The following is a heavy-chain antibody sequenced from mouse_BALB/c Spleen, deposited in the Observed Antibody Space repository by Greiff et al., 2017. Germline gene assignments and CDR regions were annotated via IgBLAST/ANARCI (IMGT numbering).Heavy chain of an antibody. CDR1: GDSITSGY. Sequence: EVMLVESGPSLVKPSQTLSLTCSVTGDSITSGYWNWIRKFPGNKLEYMGYISYSGSTYYNPSLTSRISITRDTSKNQYYLHLKSVTTEDTATYYCSSLTTATGAMDYWGQGTSVTVSS. D-gene: IGHD1-2*01. V-gene: IGHV3-8*02. CDR3: SSLTTATGAMDY. CDR2: ISYSGST. J-gene: IGHJ4*01.